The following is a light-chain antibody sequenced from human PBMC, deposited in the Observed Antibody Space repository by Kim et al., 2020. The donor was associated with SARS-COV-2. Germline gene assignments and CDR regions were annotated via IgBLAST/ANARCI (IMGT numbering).Light chain of an antibody. CDR2: KDS. CDR3: QSADSSSMGV. CDR1: AVPKQF. Sequence: VTPGQTARITFSGDAVPKQFGYWYQQQPGQAPVLVMYKDSERPSGIPERCSGSSSGTTVTLTISGVQAEDEADYYCQSADSSSMGVFGGGTQLTVL. J-gene: IGLJ2*01. V-gene: IGLV3-25*03.